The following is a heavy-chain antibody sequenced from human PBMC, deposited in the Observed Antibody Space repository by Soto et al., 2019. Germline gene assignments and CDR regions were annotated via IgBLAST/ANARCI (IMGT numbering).Heavy chain of an antibody. CDR1: GFTFSSYA. CDR3: VKDRDTMIVVVTFDY. Sequence: GGSLRLSCSASGFTFSSYAMHWVRQAPGKGLEYVSAISSNGGSTYYADSVKGRFTISRDNSKNTLYLQMSSLRAEDTAVYYCVKDRDTMIVVVTFDYWGQGTLVTVSS. J-gene: IGHJ4*02. CDR2: ISSNGGST. V-gene: IGHV3-64D*06. D-gene: IGHD3-22*01.